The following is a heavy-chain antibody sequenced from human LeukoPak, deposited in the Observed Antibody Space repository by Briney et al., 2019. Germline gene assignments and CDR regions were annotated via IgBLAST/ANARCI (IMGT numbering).Heavy chain of an antibody. CDR1: GYTLTELS. V-gene: IGHV1-24*01. Sequence: GASVKLSCKVSGYTLTELSMHWVRQAPGKALEWLGGFDPEDDETIYEQKFQGRVTMTEDTSTDTAYMELSSLRSEDTAVYYCATGLVGATPVDYWGQGTLVTVSS. CDR2: FDPEDDET. CDR3: ATGLVGATPVDY. D-gene: IGHD1-26*01. J-gene: IGHJ4*02.